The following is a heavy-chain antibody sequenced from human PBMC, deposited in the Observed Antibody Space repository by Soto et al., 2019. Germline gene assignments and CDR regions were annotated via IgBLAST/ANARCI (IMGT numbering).Heavy chain of an antibody. CDR3: ARDHLGIKGQAFDI. V-gene: IGHV3-21*01. Sequence: GGSLRLSCAASGFTFSSYSMNWVRQAPGKGLEWVSSISSSSSYIYYADSVKGRFTISRDNAKNSLYLQMNSLRAEDTAVYYCARDHLGIKGQAFDIWGQGTMVTVSS. J-gene: IGHJ3*02. CDR2: ISSSSSYI. D-gene: IGHD7-27*01. CDR1: GFTFSSYS.